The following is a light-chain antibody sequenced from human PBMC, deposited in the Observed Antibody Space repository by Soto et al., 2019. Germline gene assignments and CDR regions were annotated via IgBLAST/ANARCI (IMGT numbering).Light chain of an antibody. CDR2: EVS. CDR1: SSDVGGYNY. J-gene: IGLJ1*01. V-gene: IGLV2-14*01. CDR3: SSYTSSSTFYV. Sequence: QAVLTQPASVSGSPGQSITMSCTGTSSDVGGYNYVSWYQQHPGKAPKLMIYEVSNRPSGVSNRFSGSKSGNTASLTISGLQAEDEADYYCSSYTSSSTFYVFGTGTKLTVL.